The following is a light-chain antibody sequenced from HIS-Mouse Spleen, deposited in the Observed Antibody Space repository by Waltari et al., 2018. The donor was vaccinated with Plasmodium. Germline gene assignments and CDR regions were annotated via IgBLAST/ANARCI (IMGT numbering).Light chain of an antibody. CDR2: AAS. CDR3: QQLNSYPLT. Sequence: DIQFTQSPSFLSASVGDRVTITCRASQGISSYLAWYQQKPGKAPKLLIYAASTLQSGVPSRFSGSGYGTEFTLTSSSLQPEDFATYYCQQLNSYPLTFGGGTKVEIK. V-gene: IGKV1-9*01. CDR1: QGISSY. J-gene: IGKJ4*01.